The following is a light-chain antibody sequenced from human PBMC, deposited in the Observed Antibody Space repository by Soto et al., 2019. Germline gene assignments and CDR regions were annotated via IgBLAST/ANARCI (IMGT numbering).Light chain of an antibody. CDR2: AAS. CDR3: KQSYITPYP. CDR1: QSIIVH. V-gene: IGKV1-39*01. Sequence: DIQMTQSPSSLSASVGDTVTITCRASQSIIVHLNWYQQQTGKVHKLLIYAASNLQSGVPSSFRGSRSETDFALTISSLQPEDFATYFFKQSYITPYPFVQGTKLQIK. J-gene: IGKJ2*01.